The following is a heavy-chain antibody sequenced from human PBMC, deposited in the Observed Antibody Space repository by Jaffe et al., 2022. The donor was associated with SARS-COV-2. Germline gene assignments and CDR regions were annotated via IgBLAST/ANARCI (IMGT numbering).Heavy chain of an antibody. J-gene: IGHJ3*02. D-gene: IGHD3-10*01. CDR1: GYTFTSYA. CDR3: ARDSGLGEFLEDHAFDI. CDR2: INAGNGNT. Sequence: QVQLVQSGAEVKKPGASVKVSCKASGYTFTSYAMHWVRQAPGQRLEWMGWINAGNGNTKYSQKFQGRVTITRDTSASTAYMELSSLRSEDTAVYYCARDSGLGEFLEDHAFDIWGQGTMVTVSS. V-gene: IGHV1-3*01.